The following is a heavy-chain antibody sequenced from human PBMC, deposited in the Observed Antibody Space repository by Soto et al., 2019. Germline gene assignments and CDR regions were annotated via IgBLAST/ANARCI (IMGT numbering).Heavy chain of an antibody. D-gene: IGHD3-22*01. CDR1: GGPCSKYS. CDR2: IIPIFDIT. Sequence: GASVKVSWKASGGPCSKYSISWVRQAPGQGLEWMGRIIPIFDITNYAQKFQGRVTIIADKSTSTVYMDLSSLRSEDTAVYYCARSLLGDYYDSDGLDNWGQGTLVTVSS. CDR3: ARSLLGDYYDSDGLDN. V-gene: IGHV1-69*02. J-gene: IGHJ4*02.